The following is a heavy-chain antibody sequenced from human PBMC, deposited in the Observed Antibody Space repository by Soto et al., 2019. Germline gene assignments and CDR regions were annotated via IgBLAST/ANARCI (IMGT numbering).Heavy chain of an antibody. Sequence: SETLSLTCAVYGGSISGYYWSWIRQPPGKGLEWIGEINQSGVTNYNPSLKSRVTMSEDTSKNQFSLKLTSVTATDTAIYYCSRGGRGGSRPTNSWGQGTLVTV. CDR2: INQSGVT. D-gene: IGHD3-10*01. V-gene: IGHV4-34*01. CDR1: GGSISGYY. CDR3: SRGGRGGSRPTNS. J-gene: IGHJ4*02.